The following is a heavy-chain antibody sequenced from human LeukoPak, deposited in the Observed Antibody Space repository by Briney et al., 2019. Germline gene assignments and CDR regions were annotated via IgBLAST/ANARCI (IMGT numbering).Heavy chain of an antibody. CDR3: AKDKYYDSSGYYLNYFDY. D-gene: IGHD3-22*01. Sequence: GGSLRLSCAASRFTFSSYGMHWVRQAPGKGLEWVAVRSYDGSNKYYADSVKGRFTISRDNSKNTLYLQMNSLRAEDTAVYYCAKDKYYDSSGYYLNYFDYWGQGTLVTVSS. CDR2: RSYDGSNK. V-gene: IGHV3-30*18. J-gene: IGHJ4*02. CDR1: RFTFSSYG.